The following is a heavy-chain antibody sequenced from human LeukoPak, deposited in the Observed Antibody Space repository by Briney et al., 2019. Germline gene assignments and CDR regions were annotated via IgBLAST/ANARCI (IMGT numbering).Heavy chain of an antibody. CDR2: ISSSGSTI. Sequence: GGSLRLSCAASGFTFSSYEMNWVRQAPGKGLEWVSYISSSGSTIYYADSVKGRFTISRDNAKNSLYLQMNSLRAEDTAVYYCARQNGYIGYDFRGGYFDYWGQGTLVTVSS. D-gene: IGHD5-12*01. V-gene: IGHV3-48*03. J-gene: IGHJ4*02. CDR3: ARQNGYIGYDFRGGYFDY. CDR1: GFTFSSYE.